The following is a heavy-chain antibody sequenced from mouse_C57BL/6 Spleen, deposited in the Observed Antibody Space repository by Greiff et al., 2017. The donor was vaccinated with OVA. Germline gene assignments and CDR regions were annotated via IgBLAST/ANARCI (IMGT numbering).Heavy chain of an antibody. CDR3: ARQYYDYPLVAY. V-gene: IGHV1-55*01. CDR2: IYPGSGST. CDR1: GYTFTSYW. J-gene: IGHJ3*01. Sequence: QVQLQQPGAELVKPGASVKMSCKASGYTFTSYWITWVKQRPGQGLEWIGDIYPGSGSTNYNEKFKSKATLTVDTSSSTAYMQLSSLTSEDSAVYYCARQYYDYPLVAYWGQGTLVTVSA. D-gene: IGHD2-4*01.